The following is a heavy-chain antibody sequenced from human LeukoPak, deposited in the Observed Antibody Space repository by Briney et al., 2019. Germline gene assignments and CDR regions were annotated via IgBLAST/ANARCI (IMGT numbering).Heavy chain of an antibody. Sequence: PSETLSLTCTVSGGYISSYYWSWIRQPPGKGLEWIGYIYYSGSTNYNPSLKSRVTISVDTSKNQFSLKLSSVTAADTAVYYCTLLQRGAVGYWGQGTLVTVSS. CDR3: TLLQRGAVGY. V-gene: IGHV4-59*01. CDR2: IYYSGST. D-gene: IGHD1-26*01. CDR1: GGYISSYY. J-gene: IGHJ4*02.